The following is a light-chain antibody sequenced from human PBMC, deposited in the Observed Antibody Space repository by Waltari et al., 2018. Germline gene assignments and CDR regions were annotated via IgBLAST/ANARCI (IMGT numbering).Light chain of an antibody. CDR1: NLQHRNGNHY. CDR3: MQSLQALCT. V-gene: IGKV2-28*01. Sequence: NLQHRNGNHYLDCYQHKPGHSPQFMLYLGSNRATGVPDRFSGSGAGTDFTLRISRVAAEDVGVYYCMQSLQALCTFGAGTKLEI. J-gene: IGKJ4*02. CDR2: LGS.